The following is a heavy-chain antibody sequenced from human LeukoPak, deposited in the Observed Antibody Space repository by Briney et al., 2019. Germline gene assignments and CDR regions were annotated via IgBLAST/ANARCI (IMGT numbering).Heavy chain of an antibody. CDR3: ARATIGNTYCLDY. J-gene: IGHJ4*02. V-gene: IGHV3-11*05. CDR1: GFTFSDYY. Sequence: PGGPLRLSCAASGFTFSDYYMSWIRQAPGKGLEWVSYISSSSSYTNYADSVKGRFTISRDNAKNSLYLQMNSLRAEDAAVYYCARATIGNTYCLDYWGQGTLVTVSS. D-gene: IGHD4-23*01. CDR2: ISSSSSYT.